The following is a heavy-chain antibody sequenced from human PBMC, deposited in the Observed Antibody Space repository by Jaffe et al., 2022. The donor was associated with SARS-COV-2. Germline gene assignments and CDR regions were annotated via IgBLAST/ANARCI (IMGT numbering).Heavy chain of an antibody. CDR3: ARLISGGRFDP. V-gene: IGHV4-39*01. J-gene: IGHJ5*02. Sequence: QLQLQESGPGLVKPSETLSLTCSVSGGSISSGYYYWGWVRQPPGKGLEYIGSISYSGRTYYNPSLKTRVTISSDTSKNQFSLKLTSVTAADTAVYYCARLISGGRFDPWGQGTLVTVSS. CDR2: ISYSGRT. CDR1: GGSISSGYYY. D-gene: IGHD3-16*01.